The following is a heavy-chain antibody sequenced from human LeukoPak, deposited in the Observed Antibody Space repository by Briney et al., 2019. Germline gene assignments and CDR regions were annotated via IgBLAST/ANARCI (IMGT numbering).Heavy chain of an antibody. J-gene: IGHJ6*03. CDR1: GYTFTGYY. CDR2: INPNSGGT. Sequence: GASVKVSCKASGYTFTGYYMHWVRQAPGQGLEWMGWINPNSGGTNYAQKFQGRVTMTRDTSISTAYMELSRLRSDDTAVYCCARGPIIDIVVIPAAADYYHMDVWGKGTTVTVSS. D-gene: IGHD2-2*01. CDR3: ARGPIIDIVVIPAAADYYHMDV. V-gene: IGHV1-2*02.